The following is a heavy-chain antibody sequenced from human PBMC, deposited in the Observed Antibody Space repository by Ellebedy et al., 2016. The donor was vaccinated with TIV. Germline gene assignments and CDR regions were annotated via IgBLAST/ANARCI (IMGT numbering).Heavy chain of an antibody. CDR1: GDTVSDDY. J-gene: IGHJ5*02. V-gene: IGHV1-2*02. D-gene: IGHD3-10*01. Sequence: AASVKVSCKSSGDTVSDDYVHWVRQAPGQGLEWMGWINPNSGGVKFAQRFQGRVSMTRETSMKTVFMQLSSLKSDDTAVYYCARGLIFRGIIITRFDPWGQGTLVTVSS. CDR2: INPNSGGV. CDR3: ARGLIFRGIIITRFDP.